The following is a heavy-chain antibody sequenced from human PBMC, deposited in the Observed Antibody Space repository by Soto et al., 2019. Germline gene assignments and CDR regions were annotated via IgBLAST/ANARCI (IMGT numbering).Heavy chain of an antibody. D-gene: IGHD5-18*01. CDR3: AREGAMVMDAGYYYGMDV. V-gene: IGHV4-30-4*01. CDR1: GGSISSGDYY. Sequence: PSETLSLTCTVSGGSISSGDYYWSWIRQPPGKGLEWIGYIYYSGSTYYNPSLKSRVTISVDTSKNQSSLKLSSVTAADTAVYYCAREGAMVMDAGYYYGMDVWGQGTTVTVSS. CDR2: IYYSGST. J-gene: IGHJ6*02.